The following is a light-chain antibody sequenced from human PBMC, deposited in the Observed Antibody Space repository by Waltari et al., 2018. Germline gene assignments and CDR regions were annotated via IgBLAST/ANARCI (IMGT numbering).Light chain of an antibody. CDR3: QSYVNTLSAVV. J-gene: IGLJ2*01. Sequence: QSVLTQPPSVSGAPGQRVTISCSGTKSNIGADFDVHWYQQVPGTAPKLLLHSFDNRAIGASDRFSGVKSGDSGVLVITGLKAEDEAMYYCQSYVNTLSAVVFCGGTRLTV. CDR2: SFD. V-gene: IGLV1-40*01. CDR1: KSNIGADFD.